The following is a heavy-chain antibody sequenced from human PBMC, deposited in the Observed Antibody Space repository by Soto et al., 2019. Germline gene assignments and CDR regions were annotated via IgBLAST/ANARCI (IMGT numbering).Heavy chain of an antibody. Sequence: GGSLRLSCAASGFTFSSYVMNWVRQAPGKGLEWVSYISSSSSTIYYADSVKGRFTISRDNAKNSLYLQMNSLRAEDTAVYYCARRSTTVTRLPDYWGQGTLVTVSS. CDR1: GFTFSSYV. J-gene: IGHJ4*02. CDR3: ARRSTTVTRLPDY. CDR2: ISSSSSTI. D-gene: IGHD4-17*01. V-gene: IGHV3-48*01.